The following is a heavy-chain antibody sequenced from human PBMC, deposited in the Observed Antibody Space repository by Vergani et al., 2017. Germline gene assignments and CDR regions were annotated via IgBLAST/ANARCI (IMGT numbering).Heavy chain of an antibody. D-gene: IGHD2-21*02. CDR1: GGSISSYD. Sequence: QVQLQESGPGLVKPSETLSLTCTVSGGSISSYDWSWIRQPQGKGMEWIGYIYYSGSTNYNPSLKSRVTISVDTSKNQFYLKLSSVTAAATAVYYCARNPYCGGDCYSDAFDIWGQGTMVTVSS. V-gene: IGHV4-59*01. CDR3: ARNPYCGGDCYSDAFDI. J-gene: IGHJ3*02. CDR2: IYYSGST.